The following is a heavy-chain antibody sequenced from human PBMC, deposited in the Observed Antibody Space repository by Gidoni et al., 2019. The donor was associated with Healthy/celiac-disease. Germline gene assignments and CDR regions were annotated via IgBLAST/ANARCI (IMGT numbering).Heavy chain of an antibody. CDR2: INPNSGGT. Sequence: QVQPVQSGAEVKTPGASVKASCKASGYTFPGYYMHWVRQAPGQGLEWRGRINPNSGGTNYAQKFQGRVTMTRDTSISTAYMELSRLRSDDTAVYYCARDPRGDWGFDYWGQGTLVTVSS. V-gene: IGHV1-2*06. CDR1: GYTFPGYY. D-gene: IGHD2-21*02. J-gene: IGHJ4*02. CDR3: ARDPRGDWGFDY.